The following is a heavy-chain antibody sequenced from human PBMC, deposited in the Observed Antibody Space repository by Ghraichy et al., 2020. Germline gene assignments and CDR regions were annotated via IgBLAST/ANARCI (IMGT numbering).Heavy chain of an antibody. J-gene: IGHJ3*02. D-gene: IGHD2-2*01. CDR1: GGSISSYY. CDR2: IYYTGST. CDR3: ARHGVVAVPVPAAIPPLTAFDI. V-gene: IGHV4-59*08. Sequence: SETLSLTCTVSGGSISSYYWSWFRQPPGKGLEWIGYIYYTGSTNCNPSLKSRVTISLDTSKNQFSLRLSSVTAADTAMYYCARHGVVAVPVPAAIPPLTAFDIWGLGTMVTLAS.